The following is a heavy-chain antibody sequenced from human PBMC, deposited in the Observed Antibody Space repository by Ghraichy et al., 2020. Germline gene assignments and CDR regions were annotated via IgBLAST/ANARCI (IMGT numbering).Heavy chain of an antibody. J-gene: IGHJ4*02. CDR2: INHSGTI. CDR1: GGSFSGYY. D-gene: IGHD3-22*01. CDR3: ARGLGYYDSSGYYNY. V-gene: IGHV4-34*01. Sequence: SETLSLTCAVYGGSFSGYYWSWIRQTPGKGLEWIGEINHSGTITYNMSLKSRVTLSVDMSKNQFSLKLNSVTAADTAVYYCARGLGYYDSSGYYNYWGQGTLVTVSS.